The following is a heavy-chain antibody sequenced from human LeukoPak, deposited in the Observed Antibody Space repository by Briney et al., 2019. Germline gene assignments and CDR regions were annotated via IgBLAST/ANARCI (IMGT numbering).Heavy chain of an antibody. CDR1: GFTFSSYA. CDR3: ARDLVGYNTGWFQIGY. Sequence: GGSLRLSCAASGFTFSSYAMHWVRQAPGKGLEWVAVISYDGSNKYYADSVKGRFTISRDNAKNSLYLQMNGLRAEDTAVYYCARDLVGYNTGWFQIGYWGQGTLATVSS. CDR2: ISYDGSNK. J-gene: IGHJ4*02. V-gene: IGHV3-30-3*01. D-gene: IGHD6-19*01.